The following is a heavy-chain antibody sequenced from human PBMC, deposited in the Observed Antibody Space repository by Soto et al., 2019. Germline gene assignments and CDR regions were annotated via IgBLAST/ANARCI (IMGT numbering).Heavy chain of an antibody. CDR1: GGSISSSNW. CDR2: IYHSGST. Sequence: PSETLSLTCAVSGGSISSSNWWSWVRQPPGKGLEWIGEIYHSGSTNYNPSLKSRVTISVDKSKNQFSLKLSSVTAADTAVYYCVRVAGVRGDHFYYYYGMDVWGQGTMVTVSS. J-gene: IGHJ6*02. CDR3: VRVAGVRGDHFYYYYGMDV. D-gene: IGHD3-10*01. V-gene: IGHV4-4*02.